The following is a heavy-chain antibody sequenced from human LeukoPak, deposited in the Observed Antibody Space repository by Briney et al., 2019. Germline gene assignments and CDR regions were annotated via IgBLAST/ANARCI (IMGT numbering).Heavy chain of an antibody. CDR1: AFTFTNYW. Sequence: GASLQISCEGSAFTFTNYWIAWVRQMPGKGLEWMGIIYPGDSGTRYSPSFQGHVTISADKSISPAYLQWSSLKGSDTAIYYCARRRYCNSTSCYEGAFDIWGQGTMVTVSS. CDR2: IYPGDSGT. V-gene: IGHV5-51*01. J-gene: IGHJ3*02. D-gene: IGHD2-2*01. CDR3: ARRRYCNSTSCYEGAFDI.